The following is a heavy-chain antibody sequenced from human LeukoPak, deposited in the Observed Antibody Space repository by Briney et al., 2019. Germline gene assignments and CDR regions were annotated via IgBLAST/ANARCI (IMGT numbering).Heavy chain of an antibody. V-gene: IGHV1-69*01. CDR3: ARWVDSRPNYDYVWGSYRSHYYYYYMDV. Sequence: GSSVKVSCKASGGTFSSYAISWVRQAPGQGLEWMGGIIPIFGTTNYAQKFQGRVTITADESTSTAYMELSSLRSEDTAVYYCARWVDSRPNYDYVWGSYRSHYYYYYMDVWGKGTTVTVSS. D-gene: IGHD3-16*02. CDR2: IIPIFGTT. J-gene: IGHJ6*03. CDR1: GGTFSSYA.